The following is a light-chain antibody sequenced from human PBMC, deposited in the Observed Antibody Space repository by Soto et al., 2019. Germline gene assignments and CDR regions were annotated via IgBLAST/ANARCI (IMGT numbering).Light chain of an antibody. CDR2: GAS. CDR1: QRVRIY. CDR3: QQSGSSPWT. Sequence: DIVLTQSPGTLSLSPGERGTLSCRASQRVRIYLAWYQQKPGQAPRLLIYGASSRAAGIPDRFSGSGSGTDFTLTISRLEPEDFAVYYCQQSGSSPWTFGQGTDVEVK. J-gene: IGKJ1*01. V-gene: IGKV3-20*01.